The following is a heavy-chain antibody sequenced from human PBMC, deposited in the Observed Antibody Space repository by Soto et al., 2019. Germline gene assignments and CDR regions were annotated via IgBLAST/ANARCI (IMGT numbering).Heavy chain of an antibody. V-gene: IGHV4-4*02. CDR2: IYHSGST. CDR1: SGSISSSYW. Sequence: QVQLQESGPGLVKPSGTLSLTCAVSSGSISSSYWWSWVRQPPGKGLEWIGEIYHSGSTNYNPSLKSRVNISIDKSKNQFSLKLSSATAADTAVYYCARGGDYRFDYWGQGTLVTVSS. D-gene: IGHD4-17*01. J-gene: IGHJ4*02. CDR3: ARGGDYRFDY.